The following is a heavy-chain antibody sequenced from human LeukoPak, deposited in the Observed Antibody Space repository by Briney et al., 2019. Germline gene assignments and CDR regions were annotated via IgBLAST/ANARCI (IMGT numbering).Heavy chain of an antibody. D-gene: IGHD6-19*01. Sequence: GGSLRLSCAASGFTFSSHAMSWVRQAPGKGLEWVSSISRSGATTYYADSVKGRFTIIRDISKNTLSLQMNSLRAGDTAVYYCAKDLGYSTGWYAFDYWGQGTLVTVSS. CDR1: GFTFSSHA. CDR3: AKDLGYSTGWYAFDY. CDR2: ISRSGATT. V-gene: IGHV3-23*01. J-gene: IGHJ4*02.